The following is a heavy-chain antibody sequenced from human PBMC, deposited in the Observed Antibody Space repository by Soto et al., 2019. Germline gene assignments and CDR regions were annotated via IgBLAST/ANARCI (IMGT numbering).Heavy chain of an antibody. CDR2: ISYDGSNK. CDR1: GFTFSSYA. J-gene: IGHJ4*02. D-gene: IGHD2-21*02. V-gene: IGHV3-30-3*01. CDR3: AGDGCGGDCYFDY. Sequence: GGSLRLSCAASGFTFSSYAMHWVRQAPGKGLEWVAVISYDGSNKYYADSVKGRFTISRDNSKNTLYLQMNSLRAEDTAVYYCAGDGCGGDCYFDYWGQGTLVTVSS.